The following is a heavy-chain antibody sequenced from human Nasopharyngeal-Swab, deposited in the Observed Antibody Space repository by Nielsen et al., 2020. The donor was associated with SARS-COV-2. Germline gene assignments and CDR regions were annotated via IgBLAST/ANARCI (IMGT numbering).Heavy chain of an antibody. V-gene: IGHV3-9*01. Sequence: WIRQPPGKGLEWVSGISWNSGSIGYADSVKGRFTISRDNAKNSLYLQMNSLRAEDTALYYCAKDGSYEQMVDYWGQGTLVTVSS. CDR2: ISWNSGSI. J-gene: IGHJ4*02. CDR3: AKDGSYEQMVDY. D-gene: IGHD1-26*01.